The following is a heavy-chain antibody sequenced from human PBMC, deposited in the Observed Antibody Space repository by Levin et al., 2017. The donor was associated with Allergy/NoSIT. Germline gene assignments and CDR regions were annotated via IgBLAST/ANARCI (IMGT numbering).Heavy chain of an antibody. CDR1: GFTFSSYS. CDR2: ISSSSSYI. D-gene: IGHD1-1*01. CDR3: ARAISNAPNY. V-gene: IGHV3-21*01. Sequence: GESLKISCAASGFTFSSYSMNWVRQAPGKGLEWVSSISSSSSYIYYADSVKGRFTISRDNAKNSLYLQMNSLRAEDTAVYYCARAISNAPNYWGQGTLVTVSS. J-gene: IGHJ4*02.